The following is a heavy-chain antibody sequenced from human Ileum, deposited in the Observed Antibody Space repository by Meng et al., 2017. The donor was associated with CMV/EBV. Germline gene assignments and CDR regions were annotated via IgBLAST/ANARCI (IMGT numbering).Heavy chain of an antibody. D-gene: IGHD1-7*01. CDR3: ATRGLRGNYPPDY. V-gene: IGHV3-64*01. CDR1: GFNFRNFG. Sequence: ASGFNFRNFGKNWVRESAGKGLEYVAAIRGEGRIKDYGTYVKGKFTISRDNSKNTLYLQMGSLRDEDMGVYYCATRGLRGNYPPDYWGQGTLVTVSS. CDR2: IRGEGRIK. J-gene: IGHJ4*02.